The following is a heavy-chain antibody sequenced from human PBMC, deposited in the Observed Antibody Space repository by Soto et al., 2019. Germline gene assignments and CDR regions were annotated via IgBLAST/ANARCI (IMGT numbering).Heavy chain of an antibody. CDR1: GFSFITSGEG. CDR2: TYWDDDE. Sequence: QITLKESGPTVVKPTQTLTLTCTFSGFSFITSGEGVGWIRQSPGKALDWLALTYWDDDERYNPSLKSRPAIPKDTSQTPVVLTMTHMDPVYTPTSFSAHTAATGDGVFHFSCQGTLLTVSS. J-gene: IGHJ4*02. D-gene: IGHD6-25*01. CDR3: AHTAATGDGVFHF. V-gene: IGHV2-5*02.